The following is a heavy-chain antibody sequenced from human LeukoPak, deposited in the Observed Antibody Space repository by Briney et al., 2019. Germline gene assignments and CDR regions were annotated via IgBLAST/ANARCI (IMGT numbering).Heavy chain of an antibody. CDR3: ARDDHYYDSSGYYYFDY. CDR1: GGTFSSYA. V-gene: IGHV1-69*04. J-gene: IGHJ4*02. Sequence: GASVKVSCKASGGTFSSYAISWVRQAPGQGLEWMGRIIPILGIANYAQKLQGRVTMTTDTSTSTAYMELRSLRSDDTAVYYCARDDHYYDSSGYYYFDYWGQGTLVTVSS. D-gene: IGHD3-22*01. CDR2: IIPILGIA.